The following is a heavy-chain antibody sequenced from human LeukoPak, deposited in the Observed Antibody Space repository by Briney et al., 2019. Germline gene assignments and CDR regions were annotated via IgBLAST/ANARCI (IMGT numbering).Heavy chain of an antibody. Sequence: ASVKISCTALGSTFSDYYVHWVRQAPGQRLEWMGIINPSGGSTDYAPKFKGRVTMTRDTSTSINYMELRSLKSIDTAVYYCSSEDSTGYGFHYWGQGTLVTVSS. CDR1: GSTFSDYY. CDR3: SSEDSTGYGFHY. J-gene: IGHJ4*02. V-gene: IGHV1-46*01. D-gene: IGHD3-22*01. CDR2: INPSGGST.